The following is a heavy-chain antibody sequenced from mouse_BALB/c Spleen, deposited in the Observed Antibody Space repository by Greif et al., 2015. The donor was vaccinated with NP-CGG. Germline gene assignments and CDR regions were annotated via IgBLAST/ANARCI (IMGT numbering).Heavy chain of an antibody. D-gene: IGHD2-4*01. CDR2: IWSDGST. CDR3: ASDYDGGGYAMDY. J-gene: IGHJ4*01. CDR1: GFSLTSYG. Sequence: VKLVESGPGLVAPSQSLSITCTISGFSLTSYGVHWVRQPPGKGLEWLVVIWSDGSTTYNSALKSRLSISKDNSKSXFVLKMNSLQTDDTAMYYCASDYDGGGYAMDYWGQGTSVTVSS. V-gene: IGHV2-6-1*01.